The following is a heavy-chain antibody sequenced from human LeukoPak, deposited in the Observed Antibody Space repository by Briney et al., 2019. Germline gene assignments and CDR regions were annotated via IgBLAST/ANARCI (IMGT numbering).Heavy chain of an antibody. CDR2: IIPIFGTA. D-gene: IGHD1-14*01. Sequence: ALVKVSCKASGGTLSSYANSWVRQAPGQGLEWMGGIIPIFGTANYAQKFQGRVTITADESTSTAYMELSSLRSEDTAVYYCARAGMARINWFDPWGQGTLVTVSS. V-gene: IGHV1-69*13. CDR3: ARAGMARINWFDP. J-gene: IGHJ5*02. CDR1: GGTLSSYA.